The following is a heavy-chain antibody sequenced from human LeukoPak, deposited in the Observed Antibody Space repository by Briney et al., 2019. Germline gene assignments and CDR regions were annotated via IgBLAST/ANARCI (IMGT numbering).Heavy chain of an antibody. J-gene: IGHJ6*03. CDR2: IRYDGSNK. V-gene: IGHV3-30*02. Sequence: GGSLRLSCAASGFTFSSYGMNWVRQAPGKGLEWVAFIRYDGSNKYYADSVKGRFTFSRDNSKNTLYLQMNSLRAEDTAVYYCARVVRLVKRYYYYYMDVWGKGTTVTISS. CDR1: GFTFSSYG. CDR3: ARVVRLVKRYYYYYMDV. D-gene: IGHD6-19*01.